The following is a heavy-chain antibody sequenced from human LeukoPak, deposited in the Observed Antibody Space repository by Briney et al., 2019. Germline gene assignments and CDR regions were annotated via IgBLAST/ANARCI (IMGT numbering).Heavy chain of an antibody. V-gene: IGHV4-34*01. CDR2: INHSGST. D-gene: IGHD3-10*01. J-gene: IGHJ5*02. Sequence: PSETLSLTCAVYGGSFSGYYWSWIRQPPGKGLEWIGEINHSGSTNYNPSLKSRVTISVDTSKNQFSLKLSSVTAADTAVYYCARINYYGSGSYYNAWGQGTLVTVSS. CDR1: GGSFSGYY. CDR3: ARINYYGSGSYYNA.